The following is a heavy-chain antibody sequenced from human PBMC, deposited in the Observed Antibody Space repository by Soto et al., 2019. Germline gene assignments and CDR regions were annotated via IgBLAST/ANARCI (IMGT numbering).Heavy chain of an antibody. D-gene: IGHD2-15*01. J-gene: IGHJ4*02. CDR1: GFTFSNYG. CDR2: IDGIGSST. Sequence: EVQLLESGGGLVQPGRSLSLSCAASGFTFSNYGMKWVRQAPGKGLEWVSGIDGIGSSTYYADSVKGRFTISRDNSKNTLFLHMNGLRAEDTALYYCAGGLDYWGQGTLVTVSS. CDR3: AGGLDY. V-gene: IGHV3-23*01.